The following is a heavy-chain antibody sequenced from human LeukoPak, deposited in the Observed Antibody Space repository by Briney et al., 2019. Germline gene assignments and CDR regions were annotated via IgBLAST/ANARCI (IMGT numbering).Heavy chain of an antibody. Sequence: ASVKVSCKASGYTFTSYGISWVRQAPGQGLEWMGWISAYNGNTNYAQKLQGRVTMTTDTSTSTAYMGLRSLRSDDTAVYYCAREDCSGGSCPYYYYYGMDVWGQGTTVTVSS. CDR2: ISAYNGNT. J-gene: IGHJ6*02. CDR1: GYTFTSYG. D-gene: IGHD2-15*01. V-gene: IGHV1-18*01. CDR3: AREDCSGGSCPYYYYYGMDV.